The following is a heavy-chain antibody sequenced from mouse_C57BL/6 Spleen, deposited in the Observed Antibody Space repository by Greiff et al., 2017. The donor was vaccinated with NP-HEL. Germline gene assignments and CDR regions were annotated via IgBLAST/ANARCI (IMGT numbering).Heavy chain of an antibody. Sequence: QVQLQQSGAELVMPGASVKLSCKASGYTFTSYWMHWVKQRPGQGLEWIGEIDPSDSYTNYNQKFKGKSTLTVDKSSSTAYMQLSSLTSEDSAVYYCATGGLLPFAYWGQGTLVTVSA. J-gene: IGHJ3*01. CDR1: GYTFTSYW. D-gene: IGHD1-1*01. CDR2: IDPSDSYT. V-gene: IGHV1-69*01. CDR3: ATGGLLPFAY.